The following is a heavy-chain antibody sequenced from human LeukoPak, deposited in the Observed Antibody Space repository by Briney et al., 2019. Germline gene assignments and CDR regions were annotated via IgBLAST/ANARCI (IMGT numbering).Heavy chain of an antibody. CDR1: GFTFSSYA. Sequence: GGSLRLSCAASGFTFSSYAMSWVRQAPGKGLEWASAISGSGGSTYYADSVKGRFTISRDNSKNTLYLQMNSLRAEDTAVYYCARESAAAGKAGAFDYWGQGTLVTVSS. CDR3: ARESAAAGKAGAFDY. J-gene: IGHJ4*02. V-gene: IGHV3-23*01. D-gene: IGHD6-13*01. CDR2: ISGSGGST.